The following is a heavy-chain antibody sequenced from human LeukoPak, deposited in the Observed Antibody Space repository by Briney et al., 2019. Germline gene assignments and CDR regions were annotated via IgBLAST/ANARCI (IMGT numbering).Heavy chain of an antibody. CDR3: ARDSSWYSSSWYDAFDI. J-gene: IGHJ3*02. V-gene: IGHV4-39*07. D-gene: IGHD6-13*01. CDR1: GGSISSSSYY. Sequence: SETLSLTCTVSGGSISSSSYYWGWIRQPPGKGLEWIGSIYYSGSTYYNPSLKSRVTISVDTSKNQFSLKLSSVTAADTAVYYCARDSSWYSSSWYDAFDIWGQGTMVTVSS. CDR2: IYYSGST.